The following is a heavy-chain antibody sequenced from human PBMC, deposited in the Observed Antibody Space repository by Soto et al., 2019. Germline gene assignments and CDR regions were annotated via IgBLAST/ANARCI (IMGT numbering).Heavy chain of an antibody. V-gene: IGHV1-2*04. J-gene: IGHJ6*03. CDR1: GYTFTGYY. CDR2: INPNSGGT. Sequence: ASVKVSCKASGYTFTGYYMHWVRQAPGQGLEWMGWINPNSGGTNYAQKFQGWVTMTRDTSIRTAYMELSRLRSDDTAVYYCARGGISSYYMDVWGKGTTVTVSS. CDR3: ARGGISSYYMDV. D-gene: IGHD3-16*01.